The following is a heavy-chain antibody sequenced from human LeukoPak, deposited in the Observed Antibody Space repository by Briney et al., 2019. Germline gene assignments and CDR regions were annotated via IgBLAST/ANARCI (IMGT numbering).Heavy chain of an antibody. D-gene: IGHD6-6*01. CDR2: TYYRSKWYN. CDR1: GDSVSSNSAA. J-gene: IGHJ6*03. CDR3: ARVFKGYSSSPYYYYYYMDV. Sequence: SQTLSLTCAISGDSVSSNSAAWNWIRQSPSRGLEWLGRTYYRSKWYNDYAVSVKSRITINPDTSKNQFSLQLNSVTPEDTAVYYCARVFKGYSSSPYYYYYYMDVWGKGTTVTVSS. V-gene: IGHV6-1*01.